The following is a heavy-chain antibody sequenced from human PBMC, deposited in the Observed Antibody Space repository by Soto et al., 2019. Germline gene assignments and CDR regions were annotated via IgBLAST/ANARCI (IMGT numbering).Heavy chain of an antibody. J-gene: IGHJ4*02. D-gene: IGHD3-22*01. CDR1: GGSISSGDC. V-gene: IGHV4-30-4*01. CDR2: IYHSGGP. Sequence: SETLSLTCTVSGGSISSGDCWSCIRQPPGKGLEWIGYIYHSGGPYYNPSLNSRATMSVDTSQNQFSLKLSSVSAADTAVYYCARTKYYYDTTAYIFDYWGQGALVTVYS. CDR3: ARTKYYYDTTAYIFDY.